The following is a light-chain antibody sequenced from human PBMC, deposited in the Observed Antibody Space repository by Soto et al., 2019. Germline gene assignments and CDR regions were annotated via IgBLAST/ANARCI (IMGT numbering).Light chain of an antibody. V-gene: IGLV1-47*01. CDR1: SSNIGSNS. J-gene: IGLJ2*01. CDR2: RNN. Sequence: QSVLTQPPSASGTPGQRVTISCSGRSSNIGSNSVYWYQQFPGTAPKLLIYRNNQRPSGVPDRFSGSKSGTSASLAISGLRSEDEADYHCAAWDDSLSGPVFGGGTKLTVL. CDR3: AAWDDSLSGPV.